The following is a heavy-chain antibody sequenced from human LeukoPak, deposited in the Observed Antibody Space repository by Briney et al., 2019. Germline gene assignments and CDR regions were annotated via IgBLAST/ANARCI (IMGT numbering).Heavy chain of an antibody. CDR2: IKYDGSYT. D-gene: IGHD2-2*01. V-gene: IGHV3-74*01. CDR1: GFSLSDHW. CDR3: ARDSSSVPEY. Sequence: GGSLRLSCAASGFSLSDHWMYWVRQGPGKGLVWLSRIKYDGSYTSYADSVKGRFTVSRDNAKNTLYLQMNSLRAEDTAVYYCARDSSSVPEYWGQGTPVTVSS. J-gene: IGHJ4*02.